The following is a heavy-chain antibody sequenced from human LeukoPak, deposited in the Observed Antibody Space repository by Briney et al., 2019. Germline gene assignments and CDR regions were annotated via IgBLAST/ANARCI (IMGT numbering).Heavy chain of an antibody. CDR2: IYSGGST. V-gene: IGHV3-53*01. Sequence: PGGSLRLSCAASGFTVSSNYMSWVRQAPGKGLEWVSVIYSGGSTYYADSVKGRFTISRDNSKNTLYLQMNSLRAEDTAVYYCAKARTTVTTGNWFDPWGQGTLVTVSS. CDR1: GFTVSSNY. D-gene: IGHD4-17*01. J-gene: IGHJ5*02. CDR3: AKARTTVTTGNWFDP.